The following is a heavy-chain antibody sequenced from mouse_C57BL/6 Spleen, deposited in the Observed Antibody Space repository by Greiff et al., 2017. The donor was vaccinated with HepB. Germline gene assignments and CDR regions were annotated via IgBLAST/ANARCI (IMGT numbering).Heavy chain of an antibody. J-gene: IGHJ3*01. V-gene: IGHV3-6*01. CDR2: ISYDGSN. CDR1: GYSITSGYY. Sequence: EVKLVESGPGLVKPSQSLSLTCSVTGYSITSGYYWNWIRQFPGNKLEWMGYISYDGSNNYNPSLKNRISITRDTSKNQFFLKLNSVTTEDTATYYCAIYSNYVRAWFAYWGQGTLVTVSA. CDR3: AIYSNYVRAWFAY. D-gene: IGHD2-5*01.